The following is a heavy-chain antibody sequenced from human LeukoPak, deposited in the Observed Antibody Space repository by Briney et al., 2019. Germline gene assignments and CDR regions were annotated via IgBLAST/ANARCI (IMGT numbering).Heavy chain of an antibody. J-gene: IGHJ4*02. D-gene: IGHD6-19*01. CDR1: GFSLSNARMG. CDR2: IFSNDEK. V-gene: IGHV2-26*01. Sequence: KESGPALVKPTETLTLTCTVSGFSLSNARMGVSWIRQPPGKALEWLAHIFSNDEKSYSTSLKSRLTISKDTSKSQVVLTMTNMDPVDTATYYCARIRGWQWPFIDYWGQGTLVTVSS. CDR3: ARIRGWQWPFIDY.